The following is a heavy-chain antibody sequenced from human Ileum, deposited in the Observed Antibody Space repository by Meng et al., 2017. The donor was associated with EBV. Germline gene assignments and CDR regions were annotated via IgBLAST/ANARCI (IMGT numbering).Heavy chain of an antibody. CDR2: IYHTGST. CDR3: ARRDTAWFDP. D-gene: IGHD2-21*02. J-gene: IGHJ5*02. Sequence: QLHLQESDPGLVKPSETLSLTCSVSGGSITSYSYYWGWIRQPPGKGLEWIATIYHTGSTYYNPSLKRRVTISVDTSKNEFSLKVTSVTAADTALYYCARRDTAWFDPWGRGTLVTVSS. V-gene: IGHV4-39*01. CDR1: GGSITSYSYY.